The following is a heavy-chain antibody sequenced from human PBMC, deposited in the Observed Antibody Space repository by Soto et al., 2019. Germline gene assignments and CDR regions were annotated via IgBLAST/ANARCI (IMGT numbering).Heavy chain of an antibody. V-gene: IGHV3-72*01. J-gene: IGHJ6*03. D-gene: IGHD4-17*01. Sequence: EVQLVESGGGLVQPGGSLRLSCAASGFTFSDHYMDWVRQAPGKGLEWVGRTRNKANSYTTEYAAAVKGRFTISRDDSKNSLYLQMNSLKTEYTAVYYCARASPGDYGDYDYYYYYMDVWGKGTTVTVSS. CDR3: ARASPGDYGDYDYYYYYMDV. CDR1: GFTFSDHY. CDR2: TRNKANSYTT.